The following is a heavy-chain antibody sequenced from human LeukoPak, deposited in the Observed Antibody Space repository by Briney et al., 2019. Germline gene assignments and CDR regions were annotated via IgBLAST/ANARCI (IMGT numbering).Heavy chain of an antibody. D-gene: IGHD6-6*01. V-gene: IGHV4-59*08. CDR3: ARHRRKYTREYHFDS. J-gene: IGHJ4*02. CDR2: ISETGST. CDR1: GGSISGYY. Sequence: PSETLSLTCTVSGGSISGYYWGWMRQRPGGGLQWIGFISETGSTDYNPPLERRITMSVDNSRNQVSLRVRYATAADTAIYYCARHRRKYTREYHFDSWGQGILVSVSS.